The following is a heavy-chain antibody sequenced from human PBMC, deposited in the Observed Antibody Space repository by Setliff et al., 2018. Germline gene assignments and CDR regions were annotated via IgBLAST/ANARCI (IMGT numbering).Heavy chain of an antibody. CDR1: GYSISSYY. D-gene: IGHD4-17*01. Sequence: KASETLSLTCTVSGYSISSYYWSWIRQPAGKGLEWIGHIYIGGSANYNPSLKSRVSISIDTSKNQFSPKLTSVTAADTAVYYCAGGRRYDYGWDFDYWGQGTLVTVSS. CDR2: IYIGGSA. V-gene: IGHV4-4*07. J-gene: IGHJ4*02. CDR3: AGGRRYDYGWDFDY.